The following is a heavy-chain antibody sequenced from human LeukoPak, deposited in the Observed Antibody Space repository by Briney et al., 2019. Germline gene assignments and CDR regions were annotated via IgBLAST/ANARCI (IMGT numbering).Heavy chain of an antibody. D-gene: IGHD3-22*01. V-gene: IGHV3-48*01. CDR1: GFTFSSYS. Sequence: GGSLRLSCAASGFTFSSYSMDWVRQAPGKGLEWVSYISSSCSTIYYADSVKGRFTISRDNAKNSLYLQMNSLRAEDTAVYYCARLKGRDSSGPEVYWGQGTLVTVSS. J-gene: IGHJ4*02. CDR2: ISSSCSTI. CDR3: ARLKGRDSSGPEVY.